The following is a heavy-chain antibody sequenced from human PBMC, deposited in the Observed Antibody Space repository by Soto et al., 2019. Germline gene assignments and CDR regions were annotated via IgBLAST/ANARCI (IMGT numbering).Heavy chain of an antibody. CDR1: VVSVSDRTHY. CDR3: VRELGITARKDDKYYYFALDG. Sequence: PSETLSLTCEFSVVSVSDRTHYCTWIRQPPWKGLEWIGFLYYGGTNYNPSLKSRLTIALDTSKNQISLNLSSVTAADTAVYYCVRELGITARKDDKYYYFALDGGGQGTTVX. J-gene: IGHJ6*02. V-gene: IGHV4-61*01. D-gene: IGHD3-22*01. CDR2: LYYGGT.